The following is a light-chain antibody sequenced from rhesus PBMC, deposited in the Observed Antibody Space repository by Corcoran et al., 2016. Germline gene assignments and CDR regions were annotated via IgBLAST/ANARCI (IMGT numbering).Light chain of an antibody. CDR3: LQGYSTPYS. Sequence: DIQMTQSPSSLSSSVGDRVTITCRASQGISDYLSWDQQKPGKAPKRLSYAEASLESGVPSRFSGSGAVTEFTLTISSLQPEDFAAYYCLQGYSTPYSFGQGTKVEIK. CDR2: AEA. J-gene: IGKJ2*01. CDR1: QGISDY. V-gene: IGKV1-36*02.